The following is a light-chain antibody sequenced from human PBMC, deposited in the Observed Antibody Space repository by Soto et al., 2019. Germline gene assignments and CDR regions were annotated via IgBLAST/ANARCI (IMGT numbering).Light chain of an antibody. CDR2: EVS. CDR3: TSYAGTYSFFYV. CDR1: SSDVGAYNY. V-gene: IGLV2-8*01. Sequence: LTQPPSASGSPGQSVTISCTGTSSDVGAYNYVSWYQQLPGKAPKLIIYEVSKRPSGVPDRLSGSKSGNTASLTVSGLQAEDEADYYCTSYAGTYSFFYVFGTGTKVTVL. J-gene: IGLJ1*01.